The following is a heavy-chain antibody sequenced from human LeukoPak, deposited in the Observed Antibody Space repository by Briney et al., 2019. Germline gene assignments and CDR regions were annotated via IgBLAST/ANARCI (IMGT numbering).Heavy chain of an antibody. D-gene: IGHD6-19*01. V-gene: IGHV5-51*01. CDR2: IYPGDSDT. Sequence: GESLKISCKGSGYSFTSYWIGWVRQMPGKGLEWMGIIYPGDSDTRYSPSFQGQVTISADRSISTAYLQWSSLKASDTAMYYCASLSIAVAGGFDYWGQGALVTVSS. CDR3: ASLSIAVAGGFDY. CDR1: GYSFTSYW. J-gene: IGHJ4*02.